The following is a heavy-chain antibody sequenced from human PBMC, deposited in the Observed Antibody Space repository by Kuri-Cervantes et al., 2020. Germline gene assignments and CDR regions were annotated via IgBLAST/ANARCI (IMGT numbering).Heavy chain of an antibody. D-gene: IGHD2-15*01. CDR3: AKGVVAAKRAPTRERGSTTLAYNWFDP. J-gene: IGHJ5*02. Sequence: ASVKVSCKASGYKFTSYGVSWVRQASGQGLEWMGWMNPNSGNTGYAQKFQGRVTMTRNTSISTAYMELSSLRSEDTAVYYCAKGVVAAKRAPTRERGSTTLAYNWFDPWGQGTLVTVSS. CDR1: GYKFTSYG. CDR2: MNPNSGNT. V-gene: IGHV1-8*02.